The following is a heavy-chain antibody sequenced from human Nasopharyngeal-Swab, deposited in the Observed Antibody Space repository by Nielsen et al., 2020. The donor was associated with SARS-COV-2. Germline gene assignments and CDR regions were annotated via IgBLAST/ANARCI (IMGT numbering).Heavy chain of an antibody. D-gene: IGHD3-22*01. Sequence: GESLKISCAASRFTFSNAWMSWVRQAPGKGLEWVGRIKSKTDGGTTDYAAPVKGRFTISRDDSKNTLYLQMNSLKTEDTAVYYCTTDPRTPPNYYDSSGYYFRYYYYYYGMDVWGQGTTVTVSS. V-gene: IGHV3-15*01. CDR1: RFTFSNAW. J-gene: IGHJ6*02. CDR3: TTDPRTPPNYYDSSGYYFRYYYYYYGMDV. CDR2: IKSKTDGGTT.